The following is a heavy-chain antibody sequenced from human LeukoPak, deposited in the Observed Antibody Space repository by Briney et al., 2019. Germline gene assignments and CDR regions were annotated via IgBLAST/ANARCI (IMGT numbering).Heavy chain of an antibody. CDR2: IWDDGSNK. D-gene: IGHD2-15*01. Sequence: GGSLRLSCEASGFTFSAYAMTWVRQAPGKGLEWVALIWDDGSNKYHADSVKGRFTISRDNSKNTLYLQMNSLIVEDTAVYYCVREAARASFDYWGQGALVTVSS. CDR3: VREAARASFDY. CDR1: GFTFSAYA. J-gene: IGHJ4*02. V-gene: IGHV3-33*07.